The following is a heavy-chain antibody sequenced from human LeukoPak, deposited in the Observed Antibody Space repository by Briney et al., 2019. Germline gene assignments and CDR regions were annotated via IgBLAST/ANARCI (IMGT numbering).Heavy chain of an antibody. D-gene: IGHD2-2*01. Sequence: ASVKVSCKASGYTFTGYYMHWVRQAPGQGLEWMGWINPNSGGTNYAQKFQGRVTMTRDTSISTAYMELSRLRSEDTAVYYCARDQLPKNWFDPWGQGTLVTVSS. V-gene: IGHV1-2*02. J-gene: IGHJ5*02. CDR1: GYTFTGYY. CDR2: INPNSGGT. CDR3: ARDQLPKNWFDP.